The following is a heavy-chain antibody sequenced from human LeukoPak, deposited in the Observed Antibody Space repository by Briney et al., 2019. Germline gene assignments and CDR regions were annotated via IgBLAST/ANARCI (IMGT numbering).Heavy chain of an antibody. CDR3: ARHPWDGYGGNLGPNWYFDL. Sequence: SETLSLTCTVSGGSISSYYWSWIRQPPGKGLEWIGYIYYSGSTDYNPSLKSRVTISVDTSKNQFSLKLSSVTAADTAVYYCARHPWDGYGGNLGPNWYFDLWGRGTLVTVSS. CDR2: IYYSGST. D-gene: IGHD4-23*01. V-gene: IGHV4-59*08. J-gene: IGHJ2*01. CDR1: GGSISSYY.